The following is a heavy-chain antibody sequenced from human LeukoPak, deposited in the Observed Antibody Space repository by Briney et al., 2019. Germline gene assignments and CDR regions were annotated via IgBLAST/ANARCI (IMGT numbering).Heavy chain of an antibody. J-gene: IGHJ6*02. CDR2: IYTSGSI. CDR3: ARDSYIAVAGTNYYYGMDV. V-gene: IGHV4-4*07. CDR1: GGSISSYY. D-gene: IGHD6-19*01. Sequence: PSETLSLTCTVSGGSISSYYWSWIRQPAGKGLEWIGRIYTSGSINYNPSLKSRVTMSVDTSKNQFSLKLSSVTAADTAVYYCARDSYIAVAGTNYYYGMDVWGQGTTVTVSS.